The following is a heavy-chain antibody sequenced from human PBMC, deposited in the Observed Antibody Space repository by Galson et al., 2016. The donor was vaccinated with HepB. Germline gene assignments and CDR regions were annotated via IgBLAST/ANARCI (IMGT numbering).Heavy chain of an antibody. Sequence: SLRLSCAASGFTFDDYAMTWFRQAPGQGLEWVGMIRSKAYGGTTEYAAFVKGTFSISRDDSKSIAYLQMNSLKTEDTAVYYCTRGGAEGKAFDLWGQGTMVSVSS. D-gene: IGHD4/OR15-4a*01. CDR1: GFTFDDYA. J-gene: IGHJ3*01. V-gene: IGHV3-49*03. CDR3: TRGGAEGKAFDL. CDR2: IRSKAYGGTT.